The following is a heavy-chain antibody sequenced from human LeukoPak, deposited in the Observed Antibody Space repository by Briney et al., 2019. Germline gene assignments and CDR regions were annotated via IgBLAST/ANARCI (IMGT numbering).Heavy chain of an antibody. Sequence: GGSLRLSCAASGFTFSSYWMHWVRQVPGKGLVWVSRINSDGTTSYADSVKGRFTISRNNAKNTLYLQMNNLRVEDTAVYYCARDGSLPNYWGQGTLVTVSS. V-gene: IGHV3-74*01. CDR1: GFTFSSYW. J-gene: IGHJ4*01. CDR3: ARDGSLPNY. CDR2: INSDGTT.